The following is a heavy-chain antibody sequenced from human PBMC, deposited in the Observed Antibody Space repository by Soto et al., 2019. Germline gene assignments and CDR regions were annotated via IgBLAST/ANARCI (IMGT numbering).Heavy chain of an antibody. Sequence: QVQLVQSGAEVKKPGASVKVSCKASGYTFISYGISWVRQAPGQGLEWMGWINAFNGNTNYAQKLQGRVTMTRDTSTSTAYMELRSLGSDDTAVYYCARDPVAGTYFDYWGQGTLVTVSS. J-gene: IGHJ4*02. CDR1: GYTFISYG. V-gene: IGHV1-18*01. CDR3: ARDPVAGTYFDY. CDR2: INAFNGNT. D-gene: IGHD6-19*01.